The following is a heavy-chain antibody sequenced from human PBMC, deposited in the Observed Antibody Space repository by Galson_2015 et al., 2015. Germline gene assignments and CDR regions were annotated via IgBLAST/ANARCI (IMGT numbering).Heavy chain of an antibody. V-gene: IGHV3-33*01. CDR3: ARDMEKGDIVVVPAAILDY. CDR1: GFTFSSYG. J-gene: IGHJ4*02. CDR2: IWYDGSNK. D-gene: IGHD2-2*01. Sequence: SLRLSCAASGFTFSSYGMHWVRQAPGKGLEWVAVIWYDGSNKYYADSVKGRFTISRDNSKNTLYLQMNSLRAEDTAVYYCARDMEKGDIVVVPAAILDYWGQGTLVTVSS.